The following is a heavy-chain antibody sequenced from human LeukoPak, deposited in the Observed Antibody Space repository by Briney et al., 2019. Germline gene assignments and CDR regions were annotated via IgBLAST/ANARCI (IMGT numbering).Heavy chain of an antibody. CDR1: RFTVSSNY. V-gene: IGHV3-53*01. Sequence: QPGGSLRLSCAASRFTVSSNYMSWVRQAPGKGLEWASVIYSGGSTYYADSVKGRFTISRDSSKNTLYLQMNSLRAEDTAVYYCAREGGNKFDYWGQGTLVTVSS. CDR3: AREGGNKFDY. CDR2: IYSGGST. J-gene: IGHJ4*02. D-gene: IGHD4-23*01.